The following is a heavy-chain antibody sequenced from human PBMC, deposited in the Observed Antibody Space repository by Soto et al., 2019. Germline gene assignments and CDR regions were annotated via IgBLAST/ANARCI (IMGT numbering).Heavy chain of an antibody. CDR2: IKSKTDGGTT. D-gene: IGHD1-1*01. V-gene: IGHV3-15*07. Sequence: EVQLVESGGGLVKPGGSLRLSCAASGFTFSNAWMNWVRQAPGKGLEWVGRIKSKTDGGTTDYAAPVKGRFTISRDDSKNTLDLQMNSLKTEDTAVYYCTTTPPARPRGYNWNDEVDYWGQGTLVTVSS. CDR3: TTTPPARPRGYNWNDEVDY. J-gene: IGHJ4*02. CDR1: GFTFSNAW.